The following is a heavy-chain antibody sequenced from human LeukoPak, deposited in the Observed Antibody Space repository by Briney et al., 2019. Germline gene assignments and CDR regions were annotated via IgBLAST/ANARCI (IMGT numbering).Heavy chain of an antibody. CDR2: IDWDDDK. Sequence: ESGPALVKPTQTLTLTCTFSGFSLRTREISVSCIRQPPGKALASLARIDWDDDKFYSTSLKTRLTISKDTSKNQVVLTMTNMDPVDTATYYCALISEWPYFDYWGQGTLVTVSS. D-gene: IGHD3-3*01. V-gene: IGHV2-70*17. CDR3: ALISEWPYFDY. CDR1: GFSLRTREIS. J-gene: IGHJ4*02.